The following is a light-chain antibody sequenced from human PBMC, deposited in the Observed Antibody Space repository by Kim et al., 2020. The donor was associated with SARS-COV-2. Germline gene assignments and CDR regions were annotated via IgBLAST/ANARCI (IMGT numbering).Light chain of an antibody. CDR1: QSVSSNY. V-gene: IGKV3-20*01. CDR2: GAS. Sequence: SCPEERAAPSCRASQSVSSNYVAWYQQKPGQAPRLLIYGASSRASGIPDRFSGSGSGTDFTLTISGLEPEDFAVYYCHQYGSSPYTFGQGTKLEI. J-gene: IGKJ2*01. CDR3: HQYGSSPYT.